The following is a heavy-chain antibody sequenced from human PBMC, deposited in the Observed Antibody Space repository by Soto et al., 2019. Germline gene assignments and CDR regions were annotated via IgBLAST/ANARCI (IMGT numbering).Heavy chain of an antibody. D-gene: IGHD3-16*02. CDR3: AKSRVFIGAIVTLLDS. CDR2: ISNNGDTA. CDR1: GFTFSSYA. Sequence: EVQLFESGGGLVQPGGSLTLSCATSGFTFSSYAMVWVRQAAEKGLEWVASISNNGDTAFYADSVKGRFTISRGNSENTLYLQMNGLRADDTALYFCAKSRVFIGAIVTLLDSWGQGTQVTVSS. V-gene: IGHV3-23*01. J-gene: IGHJ4*02.